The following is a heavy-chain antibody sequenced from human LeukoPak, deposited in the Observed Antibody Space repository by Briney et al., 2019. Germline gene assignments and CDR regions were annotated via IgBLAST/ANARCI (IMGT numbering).Heavy chain of an antibody. CDR1: GFTVSSNY. CDR2: IYSGSST. V-gene: IGHV3-66*02. D-gene: IGHD2-15*01. CDR3: AREDLYCSGGSCYDWFDP. J-gene: IGHJ5*02. Sequence: GGSLRLSCAASGFTVSSNYMSWVRQAPGKGLEWVSVIYSGSSTYYADSVKGRFTISRDNSKNTLYLQMNSLRAEDTAVYYCAREDLYCSGGSCYDWFDPWGQGTLVTVSS.